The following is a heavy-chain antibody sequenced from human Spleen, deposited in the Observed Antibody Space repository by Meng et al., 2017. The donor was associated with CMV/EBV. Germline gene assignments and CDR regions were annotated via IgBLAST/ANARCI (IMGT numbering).Heavy chain of an antibody. J-gene: IGHJ6*02. D-gene: IGHD6-13*01. V-gene: IGHV1-69*05. Sequence: SVKVSCKASGGTFNTYPISWVRLAPGQGLEWLGGIIPIVGTANYTQKFQGRVTMTRNTSISTAYMELSSLRSEDTAVYYCARLPHTTTQQQLVNGDYYYGMDVWGQGTTVTVSS. CDR3: ARLPHTTTQQQLVNGDYYYGMDV. CDR2: IIPIVGTA. CDR1: GGTFNTYP.